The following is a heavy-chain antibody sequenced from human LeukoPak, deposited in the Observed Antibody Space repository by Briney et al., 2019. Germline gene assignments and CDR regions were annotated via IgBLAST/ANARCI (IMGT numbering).Heavy chain of an antibody. D-gene: IGHD3-16*01. CDR1: GLTFSSYA. Sequence: GGSLRLSCAASGLTFSSYAMHWVRQAPGKGLEWVAVISYDGSNKYFAGSVQGRFTISRDNSKNTLYLQMDSLRTEDTAVYYCARDPQGGAPDYFDYWGQGTLVTVSS. V-gene: IGHV3-30-3*01. CDR3: ARDPQGGAPDYFDY. CDR2: ISYDGSNK. J-gene: IGHJ4*02.